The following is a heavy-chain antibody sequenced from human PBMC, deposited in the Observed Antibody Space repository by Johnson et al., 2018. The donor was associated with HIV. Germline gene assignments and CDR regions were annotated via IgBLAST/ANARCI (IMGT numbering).Heavy chain of an antibody. CDR2: IRYDGSNN. Sequence: QVQLVESGGGVVQPGGSLRLSCAASGFTFSSYGMHWVRQAPGKGLEWVAFIRYDGSNNYYGDSVKGRFTISRDNAKNTLYLQMNSLRAEDTAVYYCATSGNYDDDAFDIWGHGTMVTVSS. CDR3: ATSGNYDDDAFDI. J-gene: IGHJ3*02. D-gene: IGHD3-22*01. V-gene: IGHV3-30*02. CDR1: GFTFSSYG.